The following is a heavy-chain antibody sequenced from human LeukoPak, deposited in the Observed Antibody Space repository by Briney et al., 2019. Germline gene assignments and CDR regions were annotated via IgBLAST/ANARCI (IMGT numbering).Heavy chain of an antibody. CDR2: ISAYNGNT. J-gene: IGHJ4*02. D-gene: IGHD6-19*01. Sequence: ASVKVSCKASGYTFTSYGISWVRPAPGQGLEWMGWISAYNGNTNYAQNLQGRVTMTTDTSTSTVYMELRSLRSDDTAVYYCARVAGTYRNYFDYWGQGTLVTVSS. V-gene: IGHV1-18*01. CDR1: GYTFTSYG. CDR3: ARVAGTYRNYFDY.